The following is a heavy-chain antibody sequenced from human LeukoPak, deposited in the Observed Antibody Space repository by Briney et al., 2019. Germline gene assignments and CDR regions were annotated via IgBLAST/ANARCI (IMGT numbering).Heavy chain of an antibody. CDR3: ARDNCSGGSCYYYYGMDV. CDR2: ISVYNGQT. CDR1: GYTFNNYG. V-gene: IGHV1-18*01. J-gene: IGHJ6*02. D-gene: IGHD2-15*01. Sequence: ASVKVSCKASGYTFNNYGVSWVRQAPGQGFEWMGWISVYNGQTIYAQKFRGRVTMTTDTSTSTAYMELGSLSSDDTAVYSCARDNCSGGSCYYYYGMDVWGQGTTVTVSS.